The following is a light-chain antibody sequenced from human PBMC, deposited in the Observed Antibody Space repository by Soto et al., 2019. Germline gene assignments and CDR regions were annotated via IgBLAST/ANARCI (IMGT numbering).Light chain of an antibody. J-gene: IGLJ2*01. CDR1: SSDIGGYDF. V-gene: IGLV2-14*03. Sequence: ALTQPASVSGSRGQSITISCTGTSSDIGGYDFVSWYQQLPGKAPKLMIYEVTNRPSGVSNRFSGSKSGNTASLTISGLQAEDEANYHCSSYTSTNTHVLFGGGTQLTVL. CDR3: SSYTSTNTHVL. CDR2: EVT.